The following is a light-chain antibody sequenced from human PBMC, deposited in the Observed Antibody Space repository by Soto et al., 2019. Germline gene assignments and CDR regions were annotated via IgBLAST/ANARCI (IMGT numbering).Light chain of an antibody. Sequence: EIVMTQSPATLYVSPGERATLSCRASQSIGMNLAWYQQRPGQAPRLLIYGASTRATGIPARFSGSGSGTDFTLTISSLQSEDVAGYFCHQSHNRPPWTVGQGTTGEIK. CDR2: GAS. CDR3: HQSHNRPPWT. CDR1: QSIGMN. V-gene: IGKV3-15*01. J-gene: IGKJ1*01.